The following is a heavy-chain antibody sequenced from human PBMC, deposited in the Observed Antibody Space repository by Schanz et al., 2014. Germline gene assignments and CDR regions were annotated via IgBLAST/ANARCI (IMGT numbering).Heavy chain of an antibody. V-gene: IGHV3-23*04. CDR1: GFTFSSYA. Sequence: VQLVESGGGVVQPGRSLRLSCAASGFTFSSYAMSWVRQAPGKGLEWVSAINTGVNTYYADSVRGRFTMSRDNSKNTLYLQMNSLRAGDAAVYYCARGLIAAAGGAFDYWGQGTLVAASA. D-gene: IGHD6-13*01. CDR3: ARGLIAAAGGAFDY. CDR2: INTGVNT. J-gene: IGHJ4*02.